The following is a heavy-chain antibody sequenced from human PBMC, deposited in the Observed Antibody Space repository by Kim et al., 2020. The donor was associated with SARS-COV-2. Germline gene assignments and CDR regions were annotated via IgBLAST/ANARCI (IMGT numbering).Heavy chain of an antibody. Sequence: SETLSLTCTVSGGSISSSSYYWGWIRQPPGKGLEWIGSIYYSWSTYYNPSLKSRVTISVDTSKNQFSLKLSSVTAADTAVYYCARPGFGLLLLHDAFDIWGQGTMVTVSS. CDR1: GGSISSSSYY. D-gene: IGHD3-22*01. V-gene: IGHV4-39*01. J-gene: IGHJ3*02. CDR2: IYYSWST. CDR3: ARPGFGLLLLHDAFDI.